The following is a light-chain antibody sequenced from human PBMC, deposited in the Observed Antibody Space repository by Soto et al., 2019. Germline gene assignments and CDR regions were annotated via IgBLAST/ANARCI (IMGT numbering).Light chain of an antibody. CDR1: SSNIGAGYD. Sequence: QSVLTQPPSVSGAPGQRVTISCTGSSSNIGAGYDVHWYQQLPGTAPKLLIYGNSNRPSGVPDRFSGSKSGTSASRAITGLQAEDEADYYCQSYDSSLSVSYVFGTGTKLTVL. CDR3: QSYDSSLSVSYV. CDR2: GNS. V-gene: IGLV1-40*01. J-gene: IGLJ1*01.